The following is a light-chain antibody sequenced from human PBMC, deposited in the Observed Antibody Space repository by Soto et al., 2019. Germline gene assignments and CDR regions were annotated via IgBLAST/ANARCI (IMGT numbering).Light chain of an antibody. J-gene: IGLJ2*01. CDR1: VGNNY. Sequence: QSALTQPASVSGSPGQSITISCTGVGNNYVSWYQQHPGKAPKLMIYEVTNRPSGISDRFSGSKSGNTASLTISGLQAEDEAYYYRSSYTTSNTVFGGGTKPTVL. V-gene: IGLV2-14*01. CDR2: EVT. CDR3: SSYTTSNTV.